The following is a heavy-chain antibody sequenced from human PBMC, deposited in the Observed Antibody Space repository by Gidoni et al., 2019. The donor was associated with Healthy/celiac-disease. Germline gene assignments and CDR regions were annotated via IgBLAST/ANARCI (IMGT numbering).Heavy chain of an antibody. D-gene: IGHD5-18*01. J-gene: IGHJ3*02. CDR2: ISWNSGSI. Sequence: EVQLVESGGGLVQPGRSLSLSCAASGFTFADYAMHWVRQAPGKGREWVSGISWNSGSIGYADSVKGRFTISRDNAKNSLYLQMNSLRAEDTALYYCAKDTLDPGYSYGYGWSSDAFDIWGQGTMVTVSS. CDR1: GFTFADYA. V-gene: IGHV3-9*01. CDR3: AKDTLDPGYSYGYGWSSDAFDI.